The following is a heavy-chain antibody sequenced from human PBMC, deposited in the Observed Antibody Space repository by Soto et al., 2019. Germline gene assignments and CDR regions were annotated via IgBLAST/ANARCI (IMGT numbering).Heavy chain of an antibody. Sequence: SVKVSFKASCYTFSSYGISWVRQAPGQGLEWVGWISAYNGNRNYAQKLQDRVTMTTDTSTNTFYMELRSLRSDDTAVYYCARDYIAVAGPFDYWGQGTLVTVSS. D-gene: IGHD6-19*01. J-gene: IGHJ4*02. V-gene: IGHV1-18*01. CDR3: ARDYIAVAGPFDY. CDR2: ISAYNGNR. CDR1: CYTFSSYG.